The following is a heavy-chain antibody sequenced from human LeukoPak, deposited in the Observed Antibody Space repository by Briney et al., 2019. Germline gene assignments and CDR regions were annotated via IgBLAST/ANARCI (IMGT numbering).Heavy chain of an antibody. J-gene: IGHJ4*02. Sequence: SETLSLTCTASAGSISSGDYYWSWIRQPPGKGLEWIGYIYYSGSTYYNPSLKSRVTISVDMSKNQFSLKLSSVTAADTAVYYCARDNWNDGPIDYWGQGTLVTVSS. D-gene: IGHD1-1*01. CDR1: AGSISSGDYY. CDR2: IYYSGST. CDR3: ARDNWNDGPIDY. V-gene: IGHV4-30-4*08.